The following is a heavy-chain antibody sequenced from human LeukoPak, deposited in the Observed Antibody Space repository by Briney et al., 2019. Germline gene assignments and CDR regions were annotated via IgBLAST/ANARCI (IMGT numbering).Heavy chain of an antibody. J-gene: IGHJ4*02. CDR3: AKEWHLGWYYYGSGSPPGDY. CDR2: ITGSGGST. D-gene: IGHD3-10*01. V-gene: IGHV3-23*01. Sequence: PGGSLRLSCAASGFTVSSYTMSWVRQAPGKGLDWVSSITGSGGSTYYADSVKGRFTISRDNSKNTLYLQMNSLRAEDTAVYYCAKEWHLGWYYYGSGSPPGDYWGQGTLVTVSS. CDR1: GFTVSSYT.